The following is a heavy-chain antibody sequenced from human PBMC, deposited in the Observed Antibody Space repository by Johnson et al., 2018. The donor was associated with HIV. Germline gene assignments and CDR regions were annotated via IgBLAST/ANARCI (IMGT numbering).Heavy chain of an antibody. CDR1: GLTFSDYY. CDR3: ARDFSDYGDYGRCAFDI. D-gene: IGHD4-17*01. Sequence: QVQLVESGGGLVKPGGSLRLSCAAPGLTFSDYYMTWIRQAPGKGLEWVSYISSSGSTIYYADSVKGRFTISRDNAKNSLYLQMNSLRAEDTALYYCARDFSDYGDYGRCAFDIWGQGTMVTVSS. J-gene: IGHJ3*02. CDR2: ISSSGSTI. V-gene: IGHV3-11*01.